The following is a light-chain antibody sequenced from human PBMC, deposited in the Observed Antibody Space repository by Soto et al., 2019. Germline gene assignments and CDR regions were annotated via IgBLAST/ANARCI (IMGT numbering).Light chain of an antibody. J-gene: IGKJ2*01. CDR3: HHYDSSSGYT. CDR1: QNIRNW. Sequence: DIQMTQFPSILSSSVGDRVTITCRASQNIRNWLAWYQQKSGKAPKLLIYDASTLDRGDPSRFSGSGSGTEFTLTVSSLQAYDFVPYYCHHYDSSSGYTFGQGTKL. CDR2: DAS. V-gene: IGKV1-5*01.